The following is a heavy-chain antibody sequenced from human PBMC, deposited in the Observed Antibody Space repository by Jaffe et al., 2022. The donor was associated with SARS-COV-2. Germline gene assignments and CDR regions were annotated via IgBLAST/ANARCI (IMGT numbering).Heavy chain of an antibody. D-gene: IGHD1-26*01. V-gene: IGHV3-49*03. CDR1: GFTFGDYA. CDR2: IRSKAYGGTT. Sequence: EVQLVESGGGLVQPGRSLRLSCTASGFTFGDYAMSWFRQAPGKGLEWVGFIRSKAYGGTTEYAASVKGRFTISRDDSKSIAYLQMNSLKTEDTAVYYCTREYRVPDPEVGWFDPWGQGTLVTVSS. J-gene: IGHJ5*02. CDR3: TREYRVPDPEVGWFDP.